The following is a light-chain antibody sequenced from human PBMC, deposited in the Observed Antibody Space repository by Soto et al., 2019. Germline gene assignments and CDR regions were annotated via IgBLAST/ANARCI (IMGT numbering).Light chain of an antibody. J-gene: IGLJ1*01. CDR1: SSDVGGYNY. CDR3: SSYTGGNPSYV. Sequence: QSVLTQPASVSGSPGQSITISCTGTSSDVGGYNYVSWYQQHPGKAPKLMIYEVSNRPSGVSNRFSGSKSGNTASLTVSGLQAEDGADYYCSSYTGGNPSYVFGTGTKLTVL. V-gene: IGLV2-14*01. CDR2: EVS.